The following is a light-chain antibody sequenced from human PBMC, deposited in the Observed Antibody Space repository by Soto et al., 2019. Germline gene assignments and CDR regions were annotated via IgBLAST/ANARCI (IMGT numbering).Light chain of an antibody. CDR2: AAS. J-gene: IGKJ1*01. CDR3: QKYNSAPRT. CDR1: KGIGNY. Sequence: DIQMTQSPSSLSASLGDRVTITCRASKGIGNYLAWYQLQPGKVPKLLIYAASTLQSGVPSRFSGSGSGTDFTLTISSLQPEDVATYFCQKYNSAPRTFGQGTKVEIK. V-gene: IGKV1-27*01.